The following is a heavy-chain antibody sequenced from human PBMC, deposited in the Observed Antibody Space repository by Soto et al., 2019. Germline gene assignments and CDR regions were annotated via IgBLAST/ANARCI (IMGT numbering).Heavy chain of an antibody. V-gene: IGHV1-69*13. CDR2: IIPIFGTA. Sequence: SVKVSCKASGGTFSSYAISWVRQAPGQGLEWMGGIIPIFGTANYAQKFQGRVTITADESTSTAYMELSSLRSEDTAVYYCAREGSSSHAFDIWGQGTMVTVSS. CDR3: AREGSSSHAFDI. J-gene: IGHJ3*02. D-gene: IGHD6-6*01. CDR1: GGTFSSYA.